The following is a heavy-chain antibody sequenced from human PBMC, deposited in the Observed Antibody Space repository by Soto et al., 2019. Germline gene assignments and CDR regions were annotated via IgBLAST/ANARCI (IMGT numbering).Heavy chain of an antibody. Sequence: QVQLVQSGAEVKKPGASVKVSCKASGYTFTSYYMHWVRQAPGQGLEWMGIINPSGGSTSYAQKFRGRVTMTRETSTSTVYMELRSLRSEDTAVYYCARVYCSGGSCCGIDYWGQGTLVTVSS. V-gene: IGHV1-46*01. CDR1: GYTFTSYY. CDR2: INPSGGST. D-gene: IGHD2-15*01. CDR3: ARVYCSGGSCCGIDY. J-gene: IGHJ4*02.